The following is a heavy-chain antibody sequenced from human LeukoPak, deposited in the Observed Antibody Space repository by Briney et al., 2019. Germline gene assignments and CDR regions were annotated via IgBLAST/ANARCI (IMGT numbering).Heavy chain of an antibody. D-gene: IGHD4-23*01. CDR3: ARGATVVAPGYYYYGMDV. CDR1: GGSISSGDYY. J-gene: IGHJ6*02. CDR2: IYYSGST. V-gene: IGHV4-30-4*01. Sequence: SETLSLTCTVSGGSISSGDYYWSWIRQPPGKGLEWIGYIYYSGSTYYNPSLKSRVTISVDTSKNQFSLKLSSVTAADTAVYYCARGATVVAPGYYYYGMDVWGQGTTVTVSS.